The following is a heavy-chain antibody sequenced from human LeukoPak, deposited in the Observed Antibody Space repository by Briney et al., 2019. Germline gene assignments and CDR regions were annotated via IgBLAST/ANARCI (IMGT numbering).Heavy chain of an antibody. J-gene: IGHJ4*02. CDR2: ISGSGGST. CDR3: AKGHIVVVTAIFFDY. Sequence: GGTLRLSCAASGFTFSDYAMSWVRQAPGKGLEWVSGISGSGGSTKYADSVEGRFTISRGNSKNTVYLQMNSLRAEDTAVYYCAKGHIVVVTAIFFDYWGQGTLVTVSS. V-gene: IGHV3-23*01. CDR1: GFTFSDYA. D-gene: IGHD2-21*02.